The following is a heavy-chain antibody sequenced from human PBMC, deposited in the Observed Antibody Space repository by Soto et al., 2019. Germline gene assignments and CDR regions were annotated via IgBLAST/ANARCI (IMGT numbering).Heavy chain of an antibody. J-gene: IGHJ4*02. V-gene: IGHV1-46*03. D-gene: IGHD1-26*01. Sequence: ASVKVSCKASGYTFTANYLHWVRQAPGQGLEWLGRINGNGGSTTYSQKFQDRVTMTRDTSTSTVYMDLSSLRFEDTAVYYCARGPGMGAPDYWGQGILVTVSS. CDR2: INGNGGST. CDR3: ARGPGMGAPDY. CDR1: GYTFTANY.